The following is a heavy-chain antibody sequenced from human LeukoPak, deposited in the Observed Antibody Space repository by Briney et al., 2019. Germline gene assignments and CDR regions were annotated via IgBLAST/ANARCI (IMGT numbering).Heavy chain of an antibody. Sequence: GGSLRLSCVASGFTFSSYAMSWVRQAPGKGLEWVSSISGSGDNTYYADSVKGRFTISRDNSKNTLYLQMNSLRADDTAVYYCAKEERAAAGRDFEYWGQGTLVTVSS. CDR1: GFTFSSYA. CDR2: ISGSGDNT. J-gene: IGHJ4*02. V-gene: IGHV3-23*01. CDR3: AKEERAAAGRDFEY. D-gene: IGHD6-13*01.